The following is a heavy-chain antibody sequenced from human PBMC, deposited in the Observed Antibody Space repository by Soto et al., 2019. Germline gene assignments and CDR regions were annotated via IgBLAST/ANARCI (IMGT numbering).Heavy chain of an antibody. D-gene: IGHD3-3*01. CDR2: MNPNSGNT. V-gene: IGHV1-8*01. J-gene: IGHJ6*02. CDR1: GYTFTSYD. CDR3: ARAPLLRFLEWLLSGYYYGVDV. Sequence: GASVKVSCKASGYTFTSYDINWVRQATGQGLEWMGWMNPNSGNTGYAQKFQGRVTMTRNTSISTAYMELSSLRSEDTAVYYCARAPLLRFLEWLLSGYYYGVDVWGQGTTVTVSS.